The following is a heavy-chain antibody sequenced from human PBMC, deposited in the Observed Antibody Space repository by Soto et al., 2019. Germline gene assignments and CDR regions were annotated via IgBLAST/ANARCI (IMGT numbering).Heavy chain of an antibody. CDR3: ARPLEQWQLGFGMDV. V-gene: IGHV3-33*01. Sequence: ESVGGVVQPGGSLRLSCAASGFTLRTYGMHWVRQAPGKGLEWVAVVWYDGSKKYYADSVKGRFTVSRDNSKNTLYLQMNSLRAEDTAVYYCARPLEQWQLGFGMDVWGQGSPVTVSS. CDR2: VWYDGSKK. D-gene: IGHD6-19*01. J-gene: IGHJ6*01. CDR1: GFTLRTYG.